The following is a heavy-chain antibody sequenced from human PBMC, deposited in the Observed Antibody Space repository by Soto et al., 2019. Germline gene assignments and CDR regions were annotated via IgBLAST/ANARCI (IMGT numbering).Heavy chain of an antibody. CDR3: ATYSSPFDH. J-gene: IGHJ4*02. Sequence: EVQLMESGGGLVQPGGSLRLSCAASEFSFSSYALNWVRQAPGKGLEWVSAISATGTTTYYADSVKGRFTISRDNSKRTLFLQMDSLSPEDTAVYYCATYSSPFDHWGQGTLVTVSS. CDR2: ISATGTTT. V-gene: IGHV3-23*01. D-gene: IGHD6-13*01. CDR1: EFSFSSYA.